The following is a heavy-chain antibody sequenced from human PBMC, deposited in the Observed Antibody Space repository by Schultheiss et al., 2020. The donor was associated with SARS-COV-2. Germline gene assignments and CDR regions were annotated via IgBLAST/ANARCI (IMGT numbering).Heavy chain of an antibody. Sequence: SETLSLTCTVSGGSISSSSYYWGWIRQPPGKGLEWIGYIYYSGSTNYNPSLKSRVTISVDTSKNQFSLKLSSVTAADTAVYYCARGPMKNYYGSGSLYYYYGMDVWGQGTTVTVS. J-gene: IGHJ6*02. V-gene: IGHV4-61*05. CDR1: GGSISSSSYY. CDR2: IYYSGST. CDR3: ARGPMKNYYGSGSLYYYYGMDV. D-gene: IGHD3-10*01.